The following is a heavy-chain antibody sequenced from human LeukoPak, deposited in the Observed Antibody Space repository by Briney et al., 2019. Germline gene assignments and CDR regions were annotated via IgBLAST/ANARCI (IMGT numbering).Heavy chain of an antibody. CDR3: ARDPSDSSSWYRYGWFDP. CDR1: GFTFSSYS. CDR2: ISSSSSYI. Sequence: PGGSLRLSCAASGFTFSSYSMNWVRQAPGKGLEWVSYISSSSSYIYYADSVKGRFTISRDNAKNSLYLQMNSLRAEDTAVYYCARDPSDSSSWYRYGWFDPWGQGTLVTVSS. J-gene: IGHJ5*02. D-gene: IGHD6-13*01. V-gene: IGHV3-21*05.